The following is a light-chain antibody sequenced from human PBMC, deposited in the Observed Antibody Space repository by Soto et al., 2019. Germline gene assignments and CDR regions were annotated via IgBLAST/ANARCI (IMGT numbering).Light chain of an antibody. V-gene: IGLV2-14*01. Sequence: QSALTQPASVSGSPGQSITISCTGTSSDVGHYNYVSWYQQYPGKAPKLMIYDVNTRSSGVSNRFSGSKSGNTASLTISGLQAEDEADYYCFSYTSSSTRIFGGGTKVTVL. J-gene: IGLJ2*01. CDR1: SSDVGHYNY. CDR2: DVN. CDR3: FSYTSSSTRI.